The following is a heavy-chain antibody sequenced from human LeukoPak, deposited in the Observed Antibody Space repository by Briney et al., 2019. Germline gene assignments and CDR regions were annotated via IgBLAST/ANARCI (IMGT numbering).Heavy chain of an antibody. CDR3: ARELERYSYGH. CDR2: IYPGDSDT. D-gene: IGHD5-18*01. CDR1: GYSFTRYW. J-gene: IGHJ4*02. Sequence: GESLKISCKGSGYSFTRYWIGWVRQMPGQGLEWMGIIYPGDSDTRYSPSFQGQVTISADKSISTAYLQWSSLKASDTAMYYCARELERYSYGHWGQGTLVTVSS. V-gene: IGHV5-51*01.